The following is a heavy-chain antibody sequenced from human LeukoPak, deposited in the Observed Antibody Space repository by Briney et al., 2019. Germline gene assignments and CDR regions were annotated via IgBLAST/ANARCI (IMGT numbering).Heavy chain of an antibody. CDR3: AGHAGGSYAAAFDI. Sequence: SETLSLTCAVSGYSISSGYYWGWIRQPPGKGLEWIGSIYHSGSTYYNPSLKSRVTISVDTSKNQFSLKLSSVTAADAAVYYCAGHAGGSYAAAFDIWGQGTMVTVSS. CDR1: GYSISSGYY. D-gene: IGHD1-26*01. CDR2: IYHSGST. J-gene: IGHJ3*02. V-gene: IGHV4-38-2*01.